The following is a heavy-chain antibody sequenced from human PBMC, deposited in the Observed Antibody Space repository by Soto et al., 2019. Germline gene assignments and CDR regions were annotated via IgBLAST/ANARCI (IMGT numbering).Heavy chain of an antibody. D-gene: IGHD3-3*01. Sequence: TGGSLRLSCAVSGFTFDDYVMHWVRQAPGKGLEWVSGISWNSGSRGYADSVKGRFTISRDNAKRSLYLQMNSLRPEDTALYYCTKDINDFWSGSSYYYGMDVWGQGTTVTVSS. J-gene: IGHJ6*02. CDR1: GFTFDDYV. CDR3: TKDINDFWSGSSYYYGMDV. CDR2: ISWNSGSR. V-gene: IGHV3-9*01.